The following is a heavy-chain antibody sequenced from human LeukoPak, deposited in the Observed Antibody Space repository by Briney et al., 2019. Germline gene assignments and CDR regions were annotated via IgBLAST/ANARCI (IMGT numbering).Heavy chain of an antibody. CDR1: GGSFSGYY. Sequence: PSETLSLTCAVYGGSFSGYYWNWIRQPSGKGLEWIGEINHSGSTNYNPSLKSRVTISVDTSKNQFSLKLSSVTAAGTAVYYCARRHGSGSYGPKNWFDPWGQGTLVTVSS. D-gene: IGHD3-10*01. CDR3: ARRHGSGSYGPKNWFDP. V-gene: IGHV4-34*01. J-gene: IGHJ5*02. CDR2: INHSGST.